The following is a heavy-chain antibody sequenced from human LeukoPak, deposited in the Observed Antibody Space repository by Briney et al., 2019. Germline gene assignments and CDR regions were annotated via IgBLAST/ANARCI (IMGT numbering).Heavy chain of an antibody. CDR2: ISPSGDIT. CDR3: ARDRNTDFWSGYYTNYFDY. V-gene: IGHV3-23*01. CDR1: GFTFSKHG. Sequence: GGSLRLSCAASGFTFSKHGMNWVRQAPGKGLEWVSGISPSGDITYYADSVKGRFTLSRDNAKNSLYLQMNSLRAEDTAVYYCARDRNTDFWSGYYTNYFDYWGQGTLVTVSS. J-gene: IGHJ4*02. D-gene: IGHD3-3*01.